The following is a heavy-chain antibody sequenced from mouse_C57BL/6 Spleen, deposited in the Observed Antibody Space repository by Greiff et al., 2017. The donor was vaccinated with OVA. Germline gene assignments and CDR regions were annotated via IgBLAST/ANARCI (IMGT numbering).Heavy chain of an antibody. CDR1: GYTFTSYG. CDR3: ADDHGGFAY. J-gene: IGHJ3*01. Sequence: QVQLKESGAELARPGASVKLSCKASGYTFTSYGISWVKQRTGQGLEWIGEIYPRSGNTYYNEKFKGKATLTADKSSSTAYMELRSLTSEDSAVYFCADDHGGFAYWGQGTLVTVSA. V-gene: IGHV1-81*01. D-gene: IGHD1-2*01. CDR2: IYPRSGNT.